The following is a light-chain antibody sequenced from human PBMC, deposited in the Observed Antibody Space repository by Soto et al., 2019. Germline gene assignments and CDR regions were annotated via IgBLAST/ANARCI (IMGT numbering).Light chain of an antibody. Sequence: QSVLTQPPSVSGAPGQRVTISCTESRSNIGAGYDVHWYQQLPGTAPKLLIYANSNRPSGVPDRFSGSKSGTSASLAITGLQAEDEADYYCQSYDSSLSAWVFGGGTKLTVL. V-gene: IGLV1-40*01. CDR3: QSYDSSLSAWV. CDR2: ANS. J-gene: IGLJ3*02. CDR1: RSNIGAGYD.